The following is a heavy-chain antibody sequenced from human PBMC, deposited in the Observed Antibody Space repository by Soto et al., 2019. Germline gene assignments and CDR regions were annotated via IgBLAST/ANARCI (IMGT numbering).Heavy chain of an antibody. Sequence: QVQLQESGPGLVKPSQTLSLTCTVSGGPISSGGHYWSRIRQHPGKGLEWIGYIYYSGSTYYNPSLKSRVTISIDTSKNQFSLKLSSVTAADTAVHYCASTFGELFPFDYWGQGTLVTVSS. CDR3: ASTFGELFPFDY. CDR2: IYYSGST. CDR1: GGPISSGGHY. D-gene: IGHD3-10*01. V-gene: IGHV4-31*03. J-gene: IGHJ4*02.